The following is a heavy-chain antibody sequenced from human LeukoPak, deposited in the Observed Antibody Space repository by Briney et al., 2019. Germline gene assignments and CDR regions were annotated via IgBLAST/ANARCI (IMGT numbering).Heavy chain of an antibody. D-gene: IGHD3-22*01. J-gene: IGHJ6*03. CDR3: ARAPPTPPIGAYYYYYMDV. V-gene: IGHV1-8*01. CDR1: GYTLTELS. Sequence: GASVKVSCKVSGYTLTELSMHWVRQATGQGLEWMGWMNPNSGNTGYAQKFQGRVTMTRNTSISTAYMELSSLRSEDTAVYYCARAPPTPPIGAYYYYYMDVWGKGTTVTISS. CDR2: MNPNSGNT.